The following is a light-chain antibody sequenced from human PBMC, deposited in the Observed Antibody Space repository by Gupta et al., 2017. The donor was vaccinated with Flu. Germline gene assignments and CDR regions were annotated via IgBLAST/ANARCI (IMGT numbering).Light chain of an antibody. V-gene: IGLV3-21*02. J-gene: IGLJ3*02. Sequence: SYVLTQPPSVSVVPGQTASITCGGNNIGSQNVHWYQQRPGQAPVLVVYDDIDRPSGIPDRFSGATYCNTATLIVSXVXAGDEAXVYCQVWGSTSEHPGVFGGGTKLTVL. CDR1: NIGSQN. CDR2: DDI. CDR3: QVWGSTSEHPGV.